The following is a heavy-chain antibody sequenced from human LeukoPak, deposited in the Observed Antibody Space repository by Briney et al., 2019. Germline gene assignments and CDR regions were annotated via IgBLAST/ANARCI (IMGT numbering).Heavy chain of an antibody. D-gene: IGHD3-3*01. CDR2: INPNSGGT. V-gene: IGHV1-2*02. Sequence: ASVKVSCKASGYTFTGYYMHWVRQAPGQGLEWMGWINPNSGGTNYAQKFQGRVTMTRDTSISTAYMELSRLRSDDTAVYYCAKGGILEWLFSYFDYWGQGTLVTVSS. CDR1: GYTFTGYY. J-gene: IGHJ4*02. CDR3: AKGGILEWLFSYFDY.